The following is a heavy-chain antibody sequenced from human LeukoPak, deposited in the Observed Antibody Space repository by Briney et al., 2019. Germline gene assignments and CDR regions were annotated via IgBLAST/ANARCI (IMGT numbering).Heavy chain of an antibody. D-gene: IGHD3-10*01. Sequence: SGTLSLTCAVSGGSISSSNWWSWVRQPPGRGLEWIGEIYHSGSTNYNPSLKSRVTISVDKSKNQFSLKLSSVTAADTAVYYCARVPYGSGSYALSYWGQGTLVTVSS. CDR3: ARVPYGSGSYALSY. J-gene: IGHJ4*02. CDR2: IYHSGST. V-gene: IGHV4-4*02. CDR1: GGSISSSNW.